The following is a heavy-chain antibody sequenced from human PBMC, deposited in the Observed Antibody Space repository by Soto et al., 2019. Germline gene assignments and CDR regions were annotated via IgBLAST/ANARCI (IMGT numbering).Heavy chain of an antibody. Sequence: EVQLLESGGGLVQPGGSLRLSCAASGFTFSSYAMRWVRQAPGKGLEWVSAISGSGDSTYYADSVKGRFTISRDNSKNTAYLQRNSLRGEDTAVYYCARRGSGSYYDYWGQGTLVTVSS. V-gene: IGHV3-23*01. CDR2: ISGSGDST. CDR3: ARRGSGSYYDY. J-gene: IGHJ4*02. D-gene: IGHD1-26*01. CDR1: GFTFSSYA.